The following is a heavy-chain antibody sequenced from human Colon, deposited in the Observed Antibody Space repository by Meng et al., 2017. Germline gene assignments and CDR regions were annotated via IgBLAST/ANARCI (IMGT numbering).Heavy chain of an antibody. D-gene: IGHD3-9*01. CDR1: GASISSYF. V-gene: IGHV4-59*01. CDR2: IYNSGST. J-gene: IGHJ4*02. CDR3: ARGLTGYFAHTDY. Sequence: LGESGPGLVRPSATLSLPCTVSGASISSYFWSWIRQPPGRGLEWIGYIYNSGSTNYNPSLKSRVTISVDTSKNQFSLKLSSVTAADTAIYYCARGLTGYFAHTDYWAREPWSPSPQ.